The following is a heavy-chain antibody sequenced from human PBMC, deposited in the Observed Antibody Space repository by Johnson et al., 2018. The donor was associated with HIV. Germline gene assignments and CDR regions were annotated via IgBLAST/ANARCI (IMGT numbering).Heavy chain of an antibody. CDR3: AKCGKLLWSGDNDGFDI. CDR1: GFTFRNFG. CDR2: IRYDGSSE. D-gene: IGHD3-10*02. V-gene: IGHV3-30*02. Sequence: VQLVESGGGVVQPGGSLRLSCATSGFTFRNFGMHWVRQAPGKGLEWVSFIRYDGSSEYYADSVKGRFTISRDTPKNTLFLQMNSLRAEDTAVYYCAKCGKLLWSGDNDGFDIWGQGTMVTVSS. J-gene: IGHJ3*02.